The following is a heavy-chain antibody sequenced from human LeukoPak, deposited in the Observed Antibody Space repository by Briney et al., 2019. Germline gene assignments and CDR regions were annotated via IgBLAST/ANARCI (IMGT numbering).Heavy chain of an antibody. CDR1: GFTFDDYA. CDR2: ISWNSGSI. CDR3: AKDLITMIVVDVDY. V-gene: IGHV3-9*01. Sequence: GGSLRLSCAASGFTFDDYAMHWVRQAPGKGLEWVSGISWNSGSIGYADSVKGRFTISRDNSKNTLYLQMNSLRAEDTAVYYCAKDLITMIVVDVDYWGQGTLVTVSS. J-gene: IGHJ4*02. D-gene: IGHD3-22*01.